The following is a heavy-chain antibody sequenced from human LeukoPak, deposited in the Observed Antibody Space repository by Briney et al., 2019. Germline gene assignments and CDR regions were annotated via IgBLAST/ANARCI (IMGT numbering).Heavy chain of an antibody. V-gene: IGHV1-8*01. Sequence: ASVKVSSKASGYTFTSYDINWVRQATGQGLEWMGWMNPNSGNTGYAQKFQGRVTMTRNTSISTAYMELSSLRSEDTAVYYCARGLYDRFGELSGYWGQGTLVTVSS. CDR3: ARGLYDRFGELSGY. CDR1: GYTFTSYD. D-gene: IGHD3-10*01. CDR2: MNPNSGNT. J-gene: IGHJ4*02.